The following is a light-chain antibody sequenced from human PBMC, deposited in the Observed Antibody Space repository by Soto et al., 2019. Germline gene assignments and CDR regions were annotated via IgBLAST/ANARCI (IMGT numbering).Light chain of an antibody. CDR3: EHYNSYSEA. J-gene: IGKJ1*01. Sequence: DIQMAQSPSTLSGSGGDRGFISCRSRQTISSWLAWYQQKPGKAPKLLIYKASTLKSGVPSRFSGSGPGTEFTLTISCLQPDDFATYYCEHYNSYSEAFGQGTKVDIK. CDR1: QTISSW. CDR2: KAS. V-gene: IGKV1-5*03.